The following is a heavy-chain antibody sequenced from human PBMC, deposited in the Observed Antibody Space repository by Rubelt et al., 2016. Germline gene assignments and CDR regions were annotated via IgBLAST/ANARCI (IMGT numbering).Heavy chain of an antibody. V-gene: IGHV1-69*01. CDR1: GGTFSSYA. J-gene: IGHJ3*02. CDR2: IIPLFGTA. D-gene: IGHD3-3*01. CDR3: ARDFLEWSGAFDI. Sequence: QVQLVQSGAEVKKPGSSVKVSCKASGGTFSSYAISWVRQAPGQGLEWMGGIIPLFGTANYAQKFQGSVTITADESTSTAYMELSGLESEGTAVYYCARDFLEWSGAFDIWGQGTMVTVSS.